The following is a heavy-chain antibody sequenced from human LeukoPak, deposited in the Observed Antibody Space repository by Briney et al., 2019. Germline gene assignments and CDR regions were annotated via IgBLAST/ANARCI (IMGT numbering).Heavy chain of an antibody. CDR2: INHSGST. CDR3: ARGLVSAARTPGY. Sequence: SETLSLTCAVYGGSFSGYYWSWIRRPPGKGLEWIGEINHSGSTNYNPSLKSRVTISVDTSKNQFSLKLSSVTAADTAVYYCARGLVSAARTPGYWGQGTLVTVSS. D-gene: IGHD6-6*01. V-gene: IGHV4-34*01. J-gene: IGHJ4*02. CDR1: GGSFSGYY.